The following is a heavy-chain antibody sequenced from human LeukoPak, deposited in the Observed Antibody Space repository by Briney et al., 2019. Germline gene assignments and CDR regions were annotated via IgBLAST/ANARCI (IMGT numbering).Heavy chain of an antibody. V-gene: IGHV1-2*04. CDR3: TRGGVNYYDSSGYYGSIDY. J-gene: IGHJ4*02. CDR2: INPNSGGT. Sequence: ASVKVSCKASGYTFTGYYMHWVRQAPGQGLEWMGWINPNSGGTNCAQKFQGWVTMTRDTSISTAYMELSRLRSDDTAVYYCTRGGVNYYDSSGYYGSIDYWGQGTLVTVSS. CDR1: GYTFTGYY. D-gene: IGHD3-22*01.